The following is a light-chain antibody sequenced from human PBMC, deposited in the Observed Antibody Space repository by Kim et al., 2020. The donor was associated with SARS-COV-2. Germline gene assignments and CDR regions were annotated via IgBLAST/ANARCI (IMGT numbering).Light chain of an antibody. CDR2: DIS. J-gene: IGKJ5*01. CDR1: QAISTY. Sequence: TSVGDRVTITCRASQAISTYLNWNQQKPGKAPTLLIYDISKLKTGVPSRFSGSGFGTDFTFTISSVQPEDIATYYCQQYDSLPITFGQGTRLEIK. V-gene: IGKV1-33*01. CDR3: QQYDSLPIT.